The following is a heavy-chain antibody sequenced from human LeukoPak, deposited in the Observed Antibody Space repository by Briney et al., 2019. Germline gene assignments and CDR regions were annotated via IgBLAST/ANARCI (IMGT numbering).Heavy chain of an antibody. CDR1: GLTRDQYA. V-gene: IGHV3-9*01. D-gene: IGHD2-15*01. CDR3: GKDITPGGMDV. Sequence: GRSLRLSCVASGLTRDQYAMHWVRQAPGKGLEWVSGFSLDTDRIDYADSVKGRFTISRDNAKNSLDLQMKSLRPEDTAVYYCGKDITPGGMDVWGQGTAVTVSS. CDR2: FSLDTDRI. J-gene: IGHJ6*02.